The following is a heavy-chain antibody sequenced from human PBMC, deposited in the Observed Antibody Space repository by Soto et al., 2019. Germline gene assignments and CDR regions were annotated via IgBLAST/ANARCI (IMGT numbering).Heavy chain of an antibody. J-gene: IGHJ5*02. CDR3: ARDSAPMTSVPRGWFDP. CDR1: GGSFHGYY. CDR2: IKHSGSA. D-gene: IGHD4-4*01. V-gene: IGHV4-34*01. Sequence: PSETLSLTCAVYGGSFHGYYWSWIRQPPGKGLEWIGEIKHSGSANYNPTFKSRVSISVDTSKNQMSLQLSSVSAADTAVYYCARDSAPMTSVPRGWFDPWAQGTLVTVSS.